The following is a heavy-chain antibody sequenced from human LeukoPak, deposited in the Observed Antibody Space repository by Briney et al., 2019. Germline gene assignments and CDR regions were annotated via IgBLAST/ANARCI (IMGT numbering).Heavy chain of an antibody. Sequence: ASVKVSCKASGYTFTSYDINWVRQAPGQGLEWMGWISAYNGNTNYAQKLQGRVTMTTDTSTSTAYMELRSLRSDDTAVYYCARDGDYDPSGGFDIWGQGTMVTVSS. D-gene: IGHD4-17*01. V-gene: IGHV1-18*01. CDR2: ISAYNGNT. CDR1: GYTFTSYD. CDR3: ARDGDYDPSGGFDI. J-gene: IGHJ3*02.